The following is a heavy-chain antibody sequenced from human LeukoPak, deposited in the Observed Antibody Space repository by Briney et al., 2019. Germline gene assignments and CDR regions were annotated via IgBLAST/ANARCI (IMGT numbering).Heavy chain of an antibody. CDR2: FYSGGST. V-gene: IGHV3-53*01. J-gene: IGHJ4*02. D-gene: IGHD6-19*01. CDR3: ARVASDSRGWYHFDC. CDR1: GFTVSINY. Sequence: QPGGSLRLSCVPSGFTVSINYMSWVRQAPGKGLEWVSVFYSGGSTYYADSVKGRFTISRDNSKYTVFLQMNSLRVEDEDAYYCARVASDSRGWYHFDCWGQGTLVTVSS.